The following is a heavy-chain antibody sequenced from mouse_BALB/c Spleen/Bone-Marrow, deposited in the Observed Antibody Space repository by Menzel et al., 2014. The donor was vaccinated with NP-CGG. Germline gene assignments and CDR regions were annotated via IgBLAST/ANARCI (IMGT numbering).Heavy chain of an antibody. Sequence: VQLQQSGAELVKPGASVKLSCSASGFNIKDTYMHWVKQRPEQGLEWIGRIDPANGNTKYDPKFQDKATITADTSSNTVDLQLSSLTFEDTAVYYCARQEFAIYWYFDVWRAGTTVTVSS. J-gene: IGHJ1*01. CDR2: IDPANGNT. V-gene: IGHV14-3*02. D-gene: IGHD1-3*01. CDR3: ARQEFAIYWYFDV. CDR1: GFNIKDTY.